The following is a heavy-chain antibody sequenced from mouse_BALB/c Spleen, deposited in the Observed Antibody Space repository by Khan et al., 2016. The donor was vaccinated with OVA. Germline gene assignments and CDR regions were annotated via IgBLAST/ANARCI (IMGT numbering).Heavy chain of an antibody. CDR2: IYPGNGYT. J-gene: IGHJ2*01. D-gene: IGHD2-12*01. V-gene: IGHV1S134*01. CDR1: GNTFTSYG. CDR3: TTAYDSYYFDY. Sequence: EVQLQESGAELGRPGSSVKLSCKTSGNTFTSYGIKWVKQRPGQGLEWIGYIYPGNGYTEYNEKFQGKAILTSDTSSSTANMPLRSLTSEDSSIYFCTTAYDSYYFDYWGQGPTLTVSS.